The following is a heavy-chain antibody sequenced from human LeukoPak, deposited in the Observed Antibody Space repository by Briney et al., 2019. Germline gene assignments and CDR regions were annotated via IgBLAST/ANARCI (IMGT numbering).Heavy chain of an antibody. D-gene: IGHD2-15*01. J-gene: IGHJ3*02. CDR1: GYTFTSYG. V-gene: IGHV1-18*01. Sequence: GASVKVSCKASGYTFTSYGISWVRQAPGQGLEWMGWISAYNGNTNYAQKLQGRVTMTTDTSTSTAYMELRSLRSDDTAVYYCAREGCSGGSCSDAFDIWGQGTMVTVSS. CDR3: AREGCSGGSCSDAFDI. CDR2: ISAYNGNT.